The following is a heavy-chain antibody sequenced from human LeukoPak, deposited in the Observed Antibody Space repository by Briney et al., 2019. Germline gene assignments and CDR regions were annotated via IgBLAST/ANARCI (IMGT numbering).Heavy chain of an antibody. D-gene: IGHD3-3*01. CDR3: ARGYYDFWSGHMDYYFDY. V-gene: IGHV4-59*01. CDR1: GGSISSYY. J-gene: IGHJ4*02. CDR2: IYYSGST. Sequence: SETLSLTCTVSGGSISSYYWSWIRQPPGKGLEWIGYIYYSGSTNYNPSLKSRVTISVDTSKNQFSLKLSSVTAADTAVYYCARGYYDFWSGHMDYYFDYWGQGTLVTVSS.